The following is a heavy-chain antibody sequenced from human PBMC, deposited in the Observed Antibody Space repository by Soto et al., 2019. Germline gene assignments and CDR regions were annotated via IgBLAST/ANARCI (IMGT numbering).Heavy chain of an antibody. CDR3: TRAAYCGRDCPYYFDY. Sequence: EVQLVESGGGLVQPGGSLRLSCAASGFTFTNYWMHWVRQVPGKGLLWVSRINGDGTITDYADSVKGRFTISRDNGENTLYLQMSSLRAEDTAVYYCTRAAYCGRDCPYYFDYWGQGTLVTVSS. V-gene: IGHV3-74*01. CDR1: GFTFTNYW. J-gene: IGHJ4*02. CDR2: INGDGTIT. D-gene: IGHD2-21*02.